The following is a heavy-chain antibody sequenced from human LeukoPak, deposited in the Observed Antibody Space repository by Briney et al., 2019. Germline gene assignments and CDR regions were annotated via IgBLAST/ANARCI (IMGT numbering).Heavy chain of an antibody. CDR3: AKDIYSSSWYAPFDH. D-gene: IGHD6-13*01. CDR1: GVCFSSYC. J-gene: IGHJ4*02. CDR2: VLYDGTKK. Sequence: GGSLRLSCAASGVCFSSYCMHWVRHDPGKGLEWWAVVLYDGTKKYYVDSVKGRFTISRDNSKNTLYLQMNSLRAEDTAVYYCAKDIYSSSWYAPFDHWGQGALVTVSS. V-gene: IGHV3-30*18.